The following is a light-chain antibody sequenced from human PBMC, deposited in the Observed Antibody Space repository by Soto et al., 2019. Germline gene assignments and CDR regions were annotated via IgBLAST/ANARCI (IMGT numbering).Light chain of an antibody. CDR1: QSIRSN. CDR2: GAS. Sequence: EIVMTQSPATLSVSPGERATLSCRANQSIRSNLAWYQQKPGQAPSLLIYGASTRATGIPARFSGSGSGTEFTLTISSLQSEDFAVYYCQQYHEWPLTFGGGTK. CDR3: QQYHEWPLT. J-gene: IGKJ4*01. V-gene: IGKV3-15*01.